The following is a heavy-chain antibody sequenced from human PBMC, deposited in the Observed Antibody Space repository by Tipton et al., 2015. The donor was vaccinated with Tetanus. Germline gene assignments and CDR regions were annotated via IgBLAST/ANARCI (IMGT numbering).Heavy chain of an antibody. D-gene: IGHD3-16*01. CDR1: GGSISTRNYF. CDR3: ARTWGVWVTSIDAFDI. J-gene: IGHJ3*02. CDR2: IYYSGST. Sequence: GLVKPSETLSLTCTVSGGSISTRNYFWGWIRQAPGKGLEWIGNIYYSGSTDYNPSLKNRVAISVDTSKNQFSLNLSSVTAADTAVYYCARTWGVWVTSIDAFDIWGQGTKVAVSS. V-gene: IGHV4-39*01.